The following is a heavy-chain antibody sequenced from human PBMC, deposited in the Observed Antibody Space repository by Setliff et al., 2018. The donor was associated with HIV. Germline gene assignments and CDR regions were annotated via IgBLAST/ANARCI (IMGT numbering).Heavy chain of an antibody. CDR2: IKQDGSEK. V-gene: IGHV3-7*03. J-gene: IGHJ4*02. CDR3: ARAAYGSDYPDY. Sequence: TSETLSLSCAASGFTFSSYWMSWVRQAPGKGLEWVANIKQDGSEKYYVDSVKGRFTISRDNAKNSLYLQMNSLRAEDTAVYYCARAAYGSDYPDYWGQGTLVTVSS. CDR1: GFTFSSYW. D-gene: IGHD3-10*01.